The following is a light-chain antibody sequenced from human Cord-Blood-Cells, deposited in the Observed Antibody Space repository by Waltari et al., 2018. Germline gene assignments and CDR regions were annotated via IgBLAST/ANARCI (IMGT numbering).Light chain of an antibody. J-gene: IGLJ3*02. Sequence: QSVLTQPPSASGPPGQRVTISCSGSSSNIGRNYVYWYQQRPGTAPKLLSYRNKQRPSGVPDRFSGSKSGTSASLAISGLRSEDEADYYCAAWDDSLSGPVFGGGTKLTVL. CDR1: SSNIGRNY. V-gene: IGLV1-47*01. CDR3: AAWDDSLSGPV. CDR2: RNK.